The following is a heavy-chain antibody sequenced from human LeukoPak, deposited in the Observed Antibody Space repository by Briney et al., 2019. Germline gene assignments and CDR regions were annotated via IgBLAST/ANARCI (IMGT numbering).Heavy chain of an antibody. V-gene: IGHV4-61*02. D-gene: IGHD6-13*01. CDR1: GGSISSGSYY. CDR3: AREVRTSWYEVYYYMDV. CDR2: IYTSGST. J-gene: IGHJ6*03. Sequence: SETLSLTCTVSGGSISSGSYYWSWIRQPAGKGLEWIGRIYTSGSTNYNPSLKSRVTISVDTSKNQLSLKLSSVTAADTAVYYCAREVRTSWYEVYYYMDVWGKGTTVTISS.